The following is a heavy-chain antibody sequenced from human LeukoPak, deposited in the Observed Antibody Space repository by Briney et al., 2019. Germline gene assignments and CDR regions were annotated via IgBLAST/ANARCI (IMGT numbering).Heavy chain of an antibody. CDR2: IYRSGST. CDR3: ARDRCPYFGGTSPCFDY. Sequence: PSETLSLTCAVSGYSISSGYYWGWIRQPPGKGREWIGSIYRSGSTYYNPSLKSRVTISVDTSKNQFSLKLSSVTAADTALYYCARDRCPYFGGTSPCFDYWGQGALVTVSS. V-gene: IGHV4-38-2*02. CDR1: GYSISSGYY. J-gene: IGHJ4*02. D-gene: IGHD2-15*01.